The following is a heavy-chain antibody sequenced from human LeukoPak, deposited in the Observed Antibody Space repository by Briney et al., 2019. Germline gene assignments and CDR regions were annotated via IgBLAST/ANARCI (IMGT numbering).Heavy chain of an antibody. CDR2: IFYSGST. D-gene: IGHD5-18*01. Sequence: SETLSLTCTVSRGSISSSRYYWGWIRQPPGKGLEWIGSIFYSGSTYYNPSLKSRVTISVDTSKNQFSLKLSSVTAADTAVYYCARLPRIGYSYGYVGGYFDYWGQGTLVTVSS. CDR3: ARLPRIGYSYGYVGGYFDY. CDR1: RGSISSSRYY. J-gene: IGHJ4*02. V-gene: IGHV4-39*01.